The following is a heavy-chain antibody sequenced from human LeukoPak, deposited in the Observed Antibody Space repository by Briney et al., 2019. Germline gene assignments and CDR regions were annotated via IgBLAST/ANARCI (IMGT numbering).Heavy chain of an antibody. Sequence: PGGSLRLSCAASGFIFSSYGMHWVRQAPGKGLEWAAVIWSDASNTYYVDSVKGRFTISRDNSKNTLFLQMNSLRAEDTAVYYCTTTDGIRYFDTWGQGTLVTVSS. V-gene: IGHV3-33*01. CDR1: GFIFSSYG. J-gene: IGHJ4*02. D-gene: IGHD3-9*01. CDR2: IWSDASNT. CDR3: TTTDGIRYFDT.